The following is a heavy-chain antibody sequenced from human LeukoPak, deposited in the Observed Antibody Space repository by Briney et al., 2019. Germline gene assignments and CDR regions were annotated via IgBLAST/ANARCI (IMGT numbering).Heavy chain of an antibody. V-gene: IGHV3-30*18. CDR3: AKDFGSYGYFVVDY. Sequence: GGSLRLSCAASGFTFSSYGMHWVRQAPGEGLEWVAVISYDGSNKYYADSVKGRFTISRDNSKNTLYLQMNSLRAEDTAVYYCAKDFGSYGYFVVDYWGQGTLVTVSS. D-gene: IGHD5-18*01. CDR1: GFTFSSYG. CDR2: ISYDGSNK. J-gene: IGHJ4*02.